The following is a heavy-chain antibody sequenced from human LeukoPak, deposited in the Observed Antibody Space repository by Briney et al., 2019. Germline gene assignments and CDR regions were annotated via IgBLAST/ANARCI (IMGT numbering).Heavy chain of an antibody. Sequence: SETLSLTCTVSGGSISSYYWSWIRQPPGKGLEWIGYIYYSGSTNYNPSLKSRVTISVDTSKNQFSLKLSSVTAADTAVYYCARGSGDCSGGSCYSYYYYYYMDVWGKGTTVTISS. CDR2: IYYSGST. CDR1: GGSISSYY. CDR3: ARGSGDCSGGSCYSYYYYYYMDV. J-gene: IGHJ6*03. V-gene: IGHV4-59*01. D-gene: IGHD2-15*01.